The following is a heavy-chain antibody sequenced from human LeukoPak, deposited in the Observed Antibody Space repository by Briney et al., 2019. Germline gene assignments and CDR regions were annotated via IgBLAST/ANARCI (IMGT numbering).Heavy chain of an antibody. CDR3: AKNDILTGYYPTFDY. Sequence: PGGSLRLSCAASGFTVSSNYMSWARQAPGKGLEWVSVIYSGGSTYYADSVKGRFTISRDNSKNTLYLQMNSLRAEDTAVYYCAKNDILTGYYPTFDYWGQGTLVTVSS. J-gene: IGHJ4*02. CDR2: IYSGGST. D-gene: IGHD3-9*01. V-gene: IGHV3-66*01. CDR1: GFTVSSNY.